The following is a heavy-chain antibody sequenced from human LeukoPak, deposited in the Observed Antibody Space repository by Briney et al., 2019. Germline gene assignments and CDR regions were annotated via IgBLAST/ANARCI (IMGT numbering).Heavy chain of an antibody. J-gene: IGHJ4*02. V-gene: IGHV4-30-2*01. D-gene: IGHD3-10*01. CDR2: IYHSGST. CDR3: AREYGSGSLFDY. CDR1: GGSISSGGYY. Sequence: PSETLSLTCTVSGGSISSGGYYWSWIRQPPGKGLEWIGYIYHSGSTYYNPSLKSRVTISVDRSKNQFSLKLSSVTAADTAVYYCAREYGSGSLFDYWGQGTLVTVSS.